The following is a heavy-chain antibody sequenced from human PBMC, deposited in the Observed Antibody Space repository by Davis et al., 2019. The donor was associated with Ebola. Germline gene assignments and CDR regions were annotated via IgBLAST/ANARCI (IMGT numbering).Heavy chain of an antibody. Sequence: SVKVSCKASGGTFSSYAISWVRQAPGQGLEWMGGIIPIFGTANYAQKFQGRVTITADESTSTAYMELSSLRSEDTAVYYCARDFGLMVAVAGTGLDVWGQGTTVTVSS. V-gene: IGHV1-69*13. D-gene: IGHD6-19*01. CDR1: GGTFSSYA. CDR3: ARDFGLMVAVAGTGLDV. J-gene: IGHJ6*02. CDR2: IIPIFGTA.